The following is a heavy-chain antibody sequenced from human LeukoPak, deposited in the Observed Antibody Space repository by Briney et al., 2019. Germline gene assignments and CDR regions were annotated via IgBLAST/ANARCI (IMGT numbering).Heavy chain of an antibody. D-gene: IGHD3-10*01. CDR1: GFTFSSYA. Sequence: GGSLRLSCAASGFTFSSYAMSWVRQAPGKGLEWVSAISGSGGSTYYADSVKGWFTISRDNSKNTLYLQMNSLRAEDTAVYYCAKSGYYGSGSYSNNWFDPWGQGTLVTVSS. J-gene: IGHJ5*02. CDR3: AKSGYYGSGSYSNNWFDP. V-gene: IGHV3-23*01. CDR2: ISGSGGST.